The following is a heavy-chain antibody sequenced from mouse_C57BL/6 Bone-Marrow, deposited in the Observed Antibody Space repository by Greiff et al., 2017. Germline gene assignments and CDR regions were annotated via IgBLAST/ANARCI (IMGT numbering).Heavy chain of an antibody. D-gene: IGHD3-2*02. CDR1: GYTFTDYY. V-gene: IGHV1-19*01. Sequence: EVKLQQSGPVLVKPGASVKMSCKASGYTFTDYYMNWVKQSHGKSLEWIGVINPYNGGTSYNQKFKGKATLTVDKSSSTAYMELNSLTSEDSAVYYCARWGVSEDSSGYYAMDYWGQGTSVTVSA. J-gene: IGHJ4*01. CDR3: ARWGVSEDSSGYYAMDY. CDR2: INPYNGGT.